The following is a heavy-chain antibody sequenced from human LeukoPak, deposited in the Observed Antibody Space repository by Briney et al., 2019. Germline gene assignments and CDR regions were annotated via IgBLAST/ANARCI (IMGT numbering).Heavy chain of an antibody. Sequence: MASETLSLTCTVSGGSISSYYWSWIRQPAGKGLEWIGRIYTSGSTNHNPSLKSRVTMSVDTSKNQFSLKLSSVTAADTAVYYCARSGRLPGYFDYWGQGTLVTVSS. CDR2: IYTSGST. J-gene: IGHJ4*02. V-gene: IGHV4-4*07. CDR3: ARSGRLPGYFDY. CDR1: GGSISSYY.